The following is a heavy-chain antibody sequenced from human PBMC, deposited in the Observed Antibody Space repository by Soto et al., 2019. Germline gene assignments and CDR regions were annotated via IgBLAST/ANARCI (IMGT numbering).Heavy chain of an antibody. Sequence: QVQLVQSGAEVTKPGASVTVSCKASQYTFTAYYLHWVRQAPGQRLEWMGWINPNGGGTIYAQKFQGRLTLTRDASITTAYMELSRLNSDDTAFYFCATSSDWSPLLYHWGQGTLVTVSS. CDR3: ATSSDWSPLLYH. CDR1: QYTFTAYY. CDR2: INPNGGGT. J-gene: IGHJ5*02. V-gene: IGHV1-2*02. D-gene: IGHD6-19*01.